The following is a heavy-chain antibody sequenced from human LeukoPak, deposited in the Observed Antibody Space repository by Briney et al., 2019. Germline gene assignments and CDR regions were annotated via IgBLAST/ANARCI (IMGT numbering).Heavy chain of an antibody. V-gene: IGHV4-59*12. CDR3: ARDADYYDSSGSYASDI. Sequence: SETLSLTCTVSGGSISSYYWSWIRQPPGKGLEWIGYIYYSGSTYYTPSLKSRVTISIDTSKNQFSLDLSSVTAADTAVYYCARDADYYDSSGSYASDIWGQGTMVTGSS. D-gene: IGHD3-22*01. J-gene: IGHJ3*02. CDR2: IYYSGST. CDR1: GGSISSYY.